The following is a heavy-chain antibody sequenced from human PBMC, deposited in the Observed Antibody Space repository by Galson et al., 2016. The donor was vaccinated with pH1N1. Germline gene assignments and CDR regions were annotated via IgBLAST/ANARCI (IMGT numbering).Heavy chain of an antibody. J-gene: IGHJ3*02. D-gene: IGHD3-3*01. Sequence: SYWSWIRQHPGKGLEWIGYIYYSGSTFYNPSLKSRITISVDTSKNQFSLRLTSVTAADTAVYFCARRFFEYLEGLPTDASDIWGPGTMVTVSS. CDR1: SY. CDR3: ARRFFEYLEGLPTDASDI. CDR2: IYYSGST. V-gene: IGHV4-31*02.